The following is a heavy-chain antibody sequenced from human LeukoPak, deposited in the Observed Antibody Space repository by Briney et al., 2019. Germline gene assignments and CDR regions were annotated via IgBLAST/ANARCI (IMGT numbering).Heavy chain of an antibody. CDR1: CGSISSGGYS. J-gene: IGHJ2*01. V-gene: IGHV4-30-2*01. CDR3: ARELGDYIFDL. CDR2: IYHSGST. Sequence: PSETLSLTCAVSCGSISSGGYSWSWIRQPPGSGLEWIGYIYHSGSTYYNPSLKSRVTISVDRSKNQFSLKLSSVTAADTAVYYCARELGDYIFDLWGRGTLVTVSS. D-gene: IGHD4-17*01.